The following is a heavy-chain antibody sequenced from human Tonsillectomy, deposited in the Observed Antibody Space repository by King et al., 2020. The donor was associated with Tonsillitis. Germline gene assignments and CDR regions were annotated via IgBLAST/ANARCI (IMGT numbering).Heavy chain of an antibody. CDR2: IYTSWST. J-gene: IGHJ5*02. V-gene: IGHV4-4*07. D-gene: IGHD2-21*02. CDR1: GGSISNYY. CDR3: SRVLCDGDCSIGYNWFDP. Sequence: QLQESGPGLVKPSETLSLTCTVSGGSISNYYWGWIRQPAGKGLEWIGRIYTSWSTNYNPSLKSRVTLSVDTSKNQFSLKLSSVTAADTAVYYWSRVLCDGDCSIGYNWFDPWGQGTLVTVSS.